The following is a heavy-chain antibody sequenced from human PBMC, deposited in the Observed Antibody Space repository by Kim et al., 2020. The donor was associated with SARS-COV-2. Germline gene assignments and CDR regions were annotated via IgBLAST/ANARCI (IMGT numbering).Heavy chain of an antibody. V-gene: IGHV5-51*01. J-gene: IGHJ4*02. Sequence: GESLKISCKGSGYSFTSYWIGWVRQMPGKGLEWMGIIYPGDSDTRYSPSFQGQVTISADKSISTAYLQWSSLKASDTAMYYCASWGLNGDYGDQWPLDYWGQGTLVTVSS. D-gene: IGHD4-17*01. CDR2: IYPGDSDT. CDR3: ASWGLNGDYGDQWPLDY. CDR1: GYSFTSYW.